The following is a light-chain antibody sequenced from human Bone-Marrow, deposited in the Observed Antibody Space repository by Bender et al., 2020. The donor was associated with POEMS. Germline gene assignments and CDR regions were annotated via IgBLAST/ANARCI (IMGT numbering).Light chain of an antibody. CDR1: SSNIGAHA. CDR3: AVWDDSLNGWV. CDR2: SSH. J-gene: IGLJ3*02. Sequence: QSVLTQPPSASATPGQRVTISCSGGSSNIGAHAVNWYQHLPGTAPKLLIYSSHRRPSEVPDRVAGSRSGTSASLAISGLQSEDEADYYCAVWDDSLNGWVFGGGTKLTVL. V-gene: IGLV1-44*01.